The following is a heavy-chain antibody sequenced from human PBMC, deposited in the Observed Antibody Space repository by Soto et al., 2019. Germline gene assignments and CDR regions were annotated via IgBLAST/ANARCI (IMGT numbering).Heavy chain of an antibody. CDR3: AKDLGYCSSTSCAASTTNDAFDI. J-gene: IGHJ3*02. CDR1: GFTFSSYA. Sequence: GGSLRLSCAASGFTFSSYAMSWVRQAPGKGLEWVSAISGSGGSTYYADSVKGRFTISRDNSKNTLYLQMNSLRAEDTAVYYCAKDLGYCSSTSCAASTTNDAFDIWGQGTMVTVSS. CDR2: ISGSGGST. D-gene: IGHD2-2*01. V-gene: IGHV3-23*01.